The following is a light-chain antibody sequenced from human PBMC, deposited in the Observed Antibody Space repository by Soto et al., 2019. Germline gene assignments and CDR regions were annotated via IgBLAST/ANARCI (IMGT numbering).Light chain of an antibody. CDR2: GAS. J-gene: IGKJ1*01. V-gene: IGKV3-20*01. CDR1: QSVSSSY. CDR3: QQYGSSRT. Sequence: EIVLTQSPGTLSLSPGERATLSCRASQSVSSSYLAWHQQKPGQAPRLLIYGASSRATGIPDRFSGSGSGTDFTITISRLEPEDFAVYYCQQYGSSRTFGQGTKVEIK.